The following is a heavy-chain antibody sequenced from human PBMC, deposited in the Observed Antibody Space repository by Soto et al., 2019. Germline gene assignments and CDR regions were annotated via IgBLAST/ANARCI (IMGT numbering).Heavy chain of an antibody. CDR1: VDSVTNGFY. Sequence: PSETLSLTCGFSVDSVTNGFYWAWIRQAPGKGLEWIGSVYPSGNTYYNPSLKSRVTISVDTPKNQFSLTLNSVTAADTALYYCAGYPASHNWFDPWGQGTLVTVSS. CDR2: VYPSGNT. J-gene: IGHJ5*02. CDR3: AGYPASHNWFDP. V-gene: IGHV4-38-2*01. D-gene: IGHD6-25*01.